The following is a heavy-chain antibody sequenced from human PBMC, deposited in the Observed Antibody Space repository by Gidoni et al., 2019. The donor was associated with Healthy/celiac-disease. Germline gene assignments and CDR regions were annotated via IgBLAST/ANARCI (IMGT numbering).Heavy chain of an antibody. Sequence: QVQLVESGGGVVQPGRSLRLSCAASGFTFSSYAMHWVRQAPGKGLGWVAVISYDGSNKYYADSVKGRFTISRDNSKNTLYLQMNSLRAEDTAVYYCAREGGMATAEIDYWGQGTLVTVSS. V-gene: IGHV3-30*04. CDR1: GFTFSSYA. J-gene: IGHJ4*02. CDR2: ISYDGSNK. D-gene: IGHD5-18*01. CDR3: AREGGMATAEIDY.